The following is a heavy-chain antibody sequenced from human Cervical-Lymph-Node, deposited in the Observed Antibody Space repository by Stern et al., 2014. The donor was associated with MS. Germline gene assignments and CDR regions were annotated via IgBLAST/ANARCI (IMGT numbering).Heavy chain of an antibody. J-gene: IGHJ4*02. D-gene: IGHD3-10*01. CDR3: AHSSLSVGVSFDY. CDR1: GFSLSSIGEG. V-gene: IGHV2-5*02. Sequence: QVTLKASGTTLVKPTKTLTLTCRVSGFSLSSIGEGVGWLRQPPGKALEWLALIFWDDDRRYSPSLKGRLTITKDTSKNLVVLKMTNMDPLDTATYYCAHSSLSVGVSFDYWGQGTLITVSS. CDR2: IFWDDDR.